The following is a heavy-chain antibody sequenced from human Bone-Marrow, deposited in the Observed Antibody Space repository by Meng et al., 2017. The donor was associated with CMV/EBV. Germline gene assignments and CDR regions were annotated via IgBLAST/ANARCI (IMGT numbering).Heavy chain of an antibody. V-gene: IGHV3-48*04. CDR1: GFTFSSYS. J-gene: IGHJ6*02. D-gene: IGHD2-2*01. CDR2: ISSSGSTI. Sequence: GESLKISCAASGFTFSSYSMNWVRQAPGKGLEWVSSISSSGSTIYYADSVKGRFTISRDNAKNSLYLQMNSLRAEDTAVYYCARNTYCSSTSCYWGPYYYYGMDVWGPGNTVTVSS. CDR3: ARNTYCSSTSCYWGPYYYYGMDV.